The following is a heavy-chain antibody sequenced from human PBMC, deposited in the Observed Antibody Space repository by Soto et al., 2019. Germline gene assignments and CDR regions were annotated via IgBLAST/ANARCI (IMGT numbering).Heavy chain of an antibody. V-gene: IGHV4-30-2*06. Sequence: QLQLQESGSGLVKTSETLSLTCTVSGASISYGGFSWSWIRQSPGKGLEWIGYISHLENTYFHPSFKSRLTMSIDRTRNQCSLKLSSVTAADMAVYYCARGGGYDSFDYWGQGVLVTVSS. D-gene: IGHD5-12*01. CDR3: ARGGGYDSFDY. CDR2: ISHLENT. J-gene: IGHJ4*02. CDR1: GASISYGGFS.